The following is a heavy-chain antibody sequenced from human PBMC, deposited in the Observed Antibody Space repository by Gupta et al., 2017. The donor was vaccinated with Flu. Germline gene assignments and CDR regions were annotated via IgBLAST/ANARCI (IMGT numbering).Heavy chain of an antibody. CDR2: INAGTGNT. J-gene: IGHJ5*02. D-gene: IGHD2-2*01. Sequence: QVQLVQSGAEVKKPGASVKVSCKASGYTFTDYAIHWVRQAPGQRLEWMGWINAGTGNTEYSQNFQDRVTLTRDTSASTAYMELSSLRSEDTAVYYCARSIVVPAAIGWFDPWGQGTLVTVSP. V-gene: IGHV1-3*01. CDR1: GYTFTDYA. CDR3: ARSIVVPAAIGWFDP.